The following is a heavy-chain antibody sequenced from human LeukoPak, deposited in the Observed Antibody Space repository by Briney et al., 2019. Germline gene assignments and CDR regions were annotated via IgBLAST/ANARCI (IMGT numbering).Heavy chain of an antibody. CDR2: ISGSGGST. V-gene: IGHV3-23*01. CDR1: GFTFSRYG. D-gene: IGHD3-16*02. CDR3: AKDRYYDYVWGSYRYTSYFDY. Sequence: GGTLRLSCAASGFTFSRYGMSWVRQAPGKGLEWVSAISGSGGSTYYADSVKGRFTISRDNSKNTLYLQMNSLRAEDTAVYYCAKDRYYDYVWGSYRYTSYFDYWGQGTLVTVSS. J-gene: IGHJ4*02.